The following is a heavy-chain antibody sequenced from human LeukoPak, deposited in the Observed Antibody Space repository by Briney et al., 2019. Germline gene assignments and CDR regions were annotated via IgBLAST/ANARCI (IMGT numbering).Heavy chain of an antibody. V-gene: IGHV4-34*01. CDR2: INHSGST. CDR3: ARDQGYVVPFDY. J-gene: IGHJ4*02. Sequence: SETLSLTCAVYGGSLSGYYWSWIRQPPGKGLEWIGEINHSGSTNYNPSLKSRVTISVDTSKNQFSLKLSSVTAADTAVCYCARDQGYVVPFDYWGQGTLVTVSS. CDR1: GGSLSGYY. D-gene: IGHD2-8*01.